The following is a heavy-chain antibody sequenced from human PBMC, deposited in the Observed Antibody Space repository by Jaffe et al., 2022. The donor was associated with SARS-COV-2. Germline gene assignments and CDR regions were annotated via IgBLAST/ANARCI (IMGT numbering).Heavy chain of an antibody. CDR1: GGSISSSS. Sequence: QVQLQESGPGLVKPSETLSLTCTVSGGSISSSSWSWIRQPPGKGLEWIGFISYSGSTDYNPSLKSRVVISVDTSKNQFSLKLSSVTAADTAVYYCARGGINRFDFWGQGTLVTVSS. CDR2: ISYSGST. V-gene: IGHV4-59*01. D-gene: IGHD3-16*01. CDR3: ARGGINRFDF. J-gene: IGHJ4*02.